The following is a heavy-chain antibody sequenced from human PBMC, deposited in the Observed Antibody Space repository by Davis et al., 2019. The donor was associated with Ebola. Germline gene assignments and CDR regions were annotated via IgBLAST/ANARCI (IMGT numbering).Heavy chain of an antibody. V-gene: IGHV3-30*19. Sequence: GGSLRLSCAASGFTFRTYGMHWVRQAPGKGLEWVAVISYDGSNKYYADSVKGRFTISRDNSKNTLYLQMNSLRAEDTAVYYCARVAAASRDYWGQGTLVTVSS. J-gene: IGHJ4*02. CDR2: ISYDGSNK. D-gene: IGHD6-25*01. CDR1: GFTFRTYG. CDR3: ARVAAASRDY.